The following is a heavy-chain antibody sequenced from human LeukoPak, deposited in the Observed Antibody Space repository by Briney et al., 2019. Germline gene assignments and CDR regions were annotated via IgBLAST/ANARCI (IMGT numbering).Heavy chain of an antibody. CDR2: INPNSGGT. J-gene: IGHJ3*02. CDR3: ARGGGEITIFGVVIFQAFDI. D-gene: IGHD3-3*01. CDR1: GYTFTGYY. Sequence: ASVKVSCKASGYTFTGYYMHWVRQAPGQGLEWMGWINPNSGGTNYAQKFQGRVTMTRDTSISTAHMELSRLRSDDTAVYYCARGGGEITIFGVVIFQAFDIWGQGTMVTVSS. V-gene: IGHV1-2*02.